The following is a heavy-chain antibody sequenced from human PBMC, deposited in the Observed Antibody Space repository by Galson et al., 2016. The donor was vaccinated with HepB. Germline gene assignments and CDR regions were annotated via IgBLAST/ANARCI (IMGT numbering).Heavy chain of an antibody. Sequence: SLRLSCAASGFTFTTYEMTWVRQAPGKGLEWISYISSYGSTIYYADSVKGRFTISRDNAENSLYLQMNSLRAEGTAVYYCARVRWREPRDYWGQGTLVTVSS. V-gene: IGHV3-48*03. J-gene: IGHJ4*02. CDR1: GFTFTTYE. CDR2: ISSYGSTI. D-gene: IGHD4-23*01. CDR3: ARVRWREPRDY.